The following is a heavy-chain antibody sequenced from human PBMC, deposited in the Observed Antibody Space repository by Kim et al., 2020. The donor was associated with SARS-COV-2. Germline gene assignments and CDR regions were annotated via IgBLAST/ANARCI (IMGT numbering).Heavy chain of an antibody. CDR2: IVVGSGNT. Sequence: SVKVSCKASGFTFTSSAMQWVRQARGQRLEWIGWIVVGSGNTNYAQKFQERVTITRDMSTSTAYMELSSLRSEDTAVYYCAADRSNCSGGSCKPYYYYGMDVWGQGTTVTVSS. D-gene: IGHD2-15*01. V-gene: IGHV1-58*02. J-gene: IGHJ6*02. CDR3: AADRSNCSGGSCKPYYYYGMDV. CDR1: GFTFTSSA.